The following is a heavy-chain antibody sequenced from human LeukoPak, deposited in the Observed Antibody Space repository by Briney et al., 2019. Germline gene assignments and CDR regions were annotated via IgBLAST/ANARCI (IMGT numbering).Heavy chain of an antibody. J-gene: IGHJ4*02. CDR3: ARFRLYTAMAPDY. V-gene: IGHV3-21*01. D-gene: IGHD5-18*01. CDR1: GFTISSYS. Sequence: GGSLRLSCAASGFTISSYSMNWVRQAPGKGLEWVSSISSSSSYIYYADSVKGRFTISRDNAKNSLYLQMNSLRAEDTAVYYCARFRLYTAMAPDYWGQGTLVTVSS. CDR2: ISSSSSYI.